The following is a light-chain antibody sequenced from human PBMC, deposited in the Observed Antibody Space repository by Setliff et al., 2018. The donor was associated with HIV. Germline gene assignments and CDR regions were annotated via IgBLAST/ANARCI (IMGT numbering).Light chain of an antibody. CDR2: DDS. V-gene: IGLV3-21*02. CDR1: NIGSKS. J-gene: IGLJ1*01. CDR3: QVWDTSFDHYV. Sequence: SYALPQPPSVSVAPGQTARITCGENNIGSKSVHWYQQKSGQAPVLVVYDDSDRPSGIPERFSGSNSGTTATLTISRVEAGDEADYYCQVWDTSFDHYVFGSGTKVTV.